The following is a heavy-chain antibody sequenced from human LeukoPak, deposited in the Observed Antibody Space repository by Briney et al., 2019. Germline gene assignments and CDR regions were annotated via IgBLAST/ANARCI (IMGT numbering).Heavy chain of an antibody. CDR2: IWSDGSNK. V-gene: IGHV3-33*06. D-gene: IGHD4-11*01. CDR3: AKDAQRGFDYSNSLEY. J-gene: IGHJ4*02. Sequence: PERSLRLSCSASGLTFSHYGFHWVRQAPGKGLEWVAVIWSDGSNKYYGDSVKGRFIIYRDDSQNTISLQMNSLRGEDTGVYYCAKDAQRGFDYSNSLEYWGQGSLVIVSS. CDR1: GLTFSHYG.